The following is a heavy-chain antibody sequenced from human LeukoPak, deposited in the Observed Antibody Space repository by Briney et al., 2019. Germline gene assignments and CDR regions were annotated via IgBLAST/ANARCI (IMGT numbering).Heavy chain of an antibody. Sequence: GGSLGTPLQCPGYRSTTYWLSWVRQLPGKGLEWMGTIDPSASYTKYSPTFQRHVTISADTSTSTTYLQQSSLKASDTAVYYWARSLFDYDILPGHDCWGQGTLVTVSS. J-gene: IGHJ4*02. CDR3: ARSLFDYDILPGHDC. D-gene: IGHD3-9*01. CDR2: IDPSASYT. CDR1: GYRSTTYW. V-gene: IGHV5-10-1*01.